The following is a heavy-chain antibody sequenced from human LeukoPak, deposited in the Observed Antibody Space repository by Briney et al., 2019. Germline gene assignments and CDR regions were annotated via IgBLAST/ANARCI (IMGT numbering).Heavy chain of an antibody. D-gene: IGHD1-26*01. CDR2: IHHSGST. CDR1: GGSFSGYY. CDR3: ARVRAGWELLDY. Sequence: PSETLSLTCAVYGGSFSGYYWSWIRQPPGKGLEWIGSIHHSGSTYYNPSLKSRVTISVDTSKNQFSLKLSSVTAADTAVYYCARVRAGWELLDYWGQGTLVTVSS. J-gene: IGHJ4*02. V-gene: IGHV4-34*01.